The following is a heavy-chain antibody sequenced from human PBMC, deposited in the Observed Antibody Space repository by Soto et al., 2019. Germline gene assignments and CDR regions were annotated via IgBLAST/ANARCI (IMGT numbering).Heavy chain of an antibody. CDR3: AREPLFKYRSQTPSYAFDI. CDR2: IWYDGSNK. V-gene: IGHV3-33*01. Sequence: PGGSIEIACAASGFTFSSYGMHWFRKAPGKGLEWVAVIWYDGSNKYYADSVKGRFTISRDNSKNTLYLQMNSLRAEDTAVYYCAREPLFKYRSQTPSYAFDIWGQGTMVTV. D-gene: IGHD6-13*01. J-gene: IGHJ3*02. CDR1: GFTFSSYG.